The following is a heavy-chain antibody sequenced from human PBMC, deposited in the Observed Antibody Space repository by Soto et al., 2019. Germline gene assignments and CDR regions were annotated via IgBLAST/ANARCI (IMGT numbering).Heavy chain of an antibody. V-gene: IGHV1-18*04. CDR2: VSAYNGNT. CDR1: GYTFTSYG. Sequence: ASVKVSCKASGYTFTSYGISWVRQPPGQGLEWMGWVSAYNGNTNYAQKLQGRVTMTTDTSTSTAYMELRSLRSDDTAVYYCASITMVRGVIIALDYWGQGTLVTVSS. J-gene: IGHJ4*02. CDR3: ASITMVRGVIIALDY. D-gene: IGHD3-10*01.